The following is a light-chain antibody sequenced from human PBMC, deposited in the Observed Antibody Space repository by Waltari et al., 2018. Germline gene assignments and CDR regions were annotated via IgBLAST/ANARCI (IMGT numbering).Light chain of an antibody. CDR1: SSDVGGYDY. V-gene: IGLV2-14*03. J-gene: IGLJ1*01. Sequence: QSALTQPASVSGSPGQSITISCTGTSSDVGGYDYVFWYQQHPGKAPILIIYGVSSRPSAISLRFAGSKSGNTASLTISGLQAEDEADYYCSSYASSVTHVFGTGTKVTVL. CDR3: SSYASSVTHV. CDR2: GVS.